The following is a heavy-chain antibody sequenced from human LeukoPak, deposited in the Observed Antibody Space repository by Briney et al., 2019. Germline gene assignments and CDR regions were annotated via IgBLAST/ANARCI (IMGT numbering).Heavy chain of an antibody. V-gene: IGHV4-30-4*02. J-gene: IGHJ3*02. CDR2: IYYSGST. CDR1: GGSISSGDHY. D-gene: IGHD4-11*01. CDR3: ARLMTTEIHDAFDI. Sequence: PSETLSLTCTVSGGSISSGDHYWSWIRQPPGKGLEWIGYIYYSGSTYYNPSLKSRVTISVDTSKNQLSLILSSVTAADTALYYCARLMTTEIHDAFDIWGQGTMVIVSS.